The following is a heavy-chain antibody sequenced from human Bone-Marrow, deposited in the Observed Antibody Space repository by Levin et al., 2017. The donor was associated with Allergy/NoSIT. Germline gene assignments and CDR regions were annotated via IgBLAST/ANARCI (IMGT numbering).Heavy chain of an antibody. V-gene: IGHV1-69*13. CDR1: GGTFGSSS. J-gene: IGHJ6*02. CDR2: IFPIYGTS. CDR3: ATTTGTTRGRGGHYYYGLDA. D-gene: IGHD1-1*01. Sequence: SVKVSCKASGGTFGSSSISWVRQAPGQGLEWMGGIFPIYGTSKYAQKFQVRITIIADESTGTAYMELSGLTSDDTAVYYCATTTGTTRGRGGHYYYGLDAWGQGTTVTVSS.